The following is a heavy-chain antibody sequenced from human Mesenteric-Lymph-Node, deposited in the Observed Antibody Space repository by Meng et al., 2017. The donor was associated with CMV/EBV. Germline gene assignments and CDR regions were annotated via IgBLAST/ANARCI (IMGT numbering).Heavy chain of an antibody. CDR3: ARAIDYGDPNWFDT. D-gene: IGHD4-17*01. CDR2: MSSSSTYI. CDR1: GVTFSTYS. Sequence: SGVTFSTYSFNWVRQVTGKGLEWLSYMSSSSTYIYHADSVKGRFTISRDNAKNSLYLQMNSLRVDDTAVYYWARAIDYGDPNWFDTWGQGTLVTVSS. J-gene: IGHJ5*02. V-gene: IGHV3-21*05.